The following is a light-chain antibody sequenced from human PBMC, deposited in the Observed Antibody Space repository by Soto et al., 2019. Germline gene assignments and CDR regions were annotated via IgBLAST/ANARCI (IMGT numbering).Light chain of an antibody. CDR1: QSLLHSNGYNY. J-gene: IGKJ4*01. CDR3: MQALRGLT. Sequence: DIVMTQSPLSLPVTPGEPASISCRSSQSLLHSNGYNYLDWYLQKLGQSPQLLIYLGSNRASGVNDRFSGIGLGTDFTLKISGVEAEDVGVYYCMQALRGLTFGGGTKVEIK. CDR2: LGS. V-gene: IGKV2-28*01.